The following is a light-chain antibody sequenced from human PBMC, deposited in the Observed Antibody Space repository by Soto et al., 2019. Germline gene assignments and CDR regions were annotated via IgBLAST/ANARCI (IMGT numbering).Light chain of an antibody. CDR2: DAS. Sequence: DIQMTQSPSSLSASVGDRVPITCRASQGIRNDLAWYQQKPGQAPKRLIYDASSLQSGVPSRFSGSGSGTEFTLTISSLQPEDFATYYCLQHNNYPPITFGQGTRLEIK. J-gene: IGKJ5*01. V-gene: IGKV1-17*01. CDR3: LQHNNYPPIT. CDR1: QGIRND.